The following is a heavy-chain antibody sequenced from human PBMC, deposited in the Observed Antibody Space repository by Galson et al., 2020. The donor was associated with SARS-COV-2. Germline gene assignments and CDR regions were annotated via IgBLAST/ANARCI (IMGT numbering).Heavy chain of an antibody. D-gene: IGHD3-10*01. J-gene: IGHJ4*02. CDR2: ISWNSDTI. CDR3: TKALPPGSYYLPIDF. V-gene: IGHV3-9*01. Sequence: SLKISCAASGFTFGHFAIHWVRQAPGKGLEWVSSISWNSDTIGYADSVKGRFTITRDNAYNSVYLQMNSLRAEDTALYYCTKALPPGSYYLPIDFWGQGTLVTVSS. CDR1: GFTFGHFA.